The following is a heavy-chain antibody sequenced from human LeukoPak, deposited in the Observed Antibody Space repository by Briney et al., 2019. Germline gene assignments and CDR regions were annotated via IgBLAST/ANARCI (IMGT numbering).Heavy chain of an antibody. V-gene: IGHV3-15*01. Sequence: GGSQTLACAPSAFILSIAWMSWVRHAPGGWLEWVGRNKSKTDGGTTDYASPVKGRFTISRDNSKNTLYLRMNSLKTEDTAVYYCTTDIVGTAWGQGTLVTVSS. J-gene: IGHJ4*02. CDR3: TTDIVGTA. D-gene: IGHD1-26*01. CDR2: NKSKTDGGTT. CDR1: AFILSIAW.